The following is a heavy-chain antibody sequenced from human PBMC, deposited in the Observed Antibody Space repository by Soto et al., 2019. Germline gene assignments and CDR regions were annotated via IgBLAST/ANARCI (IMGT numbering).Heavy chain of an antibody. J-gene: IGHJ6*02. Sequence: GGSLRLSWAASGFTFISHGISCVRQAPGKGLEWVSSFSTSGGSTYYADSVKGRFTISRDNSNNTLYLQMNSLRAEDTAVYYCSLSDRYYGMDVWGLGTTVTVSS. CDR2: FSTSGGST. CDR3: SLSDRYYGMDV. CDR1: GFTFISHG. V-gene: IGHV3-23*01.